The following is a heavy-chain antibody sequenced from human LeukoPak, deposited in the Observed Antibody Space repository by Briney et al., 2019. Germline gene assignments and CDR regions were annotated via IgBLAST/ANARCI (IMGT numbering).Heavy chain of an antibody. D-gene: IGHD5-18*01. CDR3: ARASRYSYGCDCYTELDY. Sequence: GASVKVSCKASGYTFTSYDINWVRQATGQGLEWMGWMNPNSGNTGYAQKFQGRVTMTRNTSISTAYMELSSLRSEDTAVYYCARASRYSYGCDCYTELDYWGQGTLVTVSS. J-gene: IGHJ4*02. CDR2: MNPNSGNT. V-gene: IGHV1-8*01. CDR1: GYTFTSYD.